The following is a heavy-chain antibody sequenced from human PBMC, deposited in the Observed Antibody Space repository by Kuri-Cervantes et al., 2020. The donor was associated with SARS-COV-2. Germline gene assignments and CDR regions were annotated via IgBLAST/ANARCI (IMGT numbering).Heavy chain of an antibody. CDR1: GGSISSSSYY. D-gene: IGHD4-17*01. Sequence: SETLSLTCTVSGGSISSSSYYWGWIRQPPGKGLEWIGSNYYSGSTYYNPSLKSRVTIFVDTSKNQFSLKLSSVTAADTAVYYCARHSEYGDYVPPGGAFDIWGQGTMVTVSS. J-gene: IGHJ3*02. CDR2: NYYSGST. CDR3: ARHSEYGDYVPPGGAFDI. V-gene: IGHV4-39*01.